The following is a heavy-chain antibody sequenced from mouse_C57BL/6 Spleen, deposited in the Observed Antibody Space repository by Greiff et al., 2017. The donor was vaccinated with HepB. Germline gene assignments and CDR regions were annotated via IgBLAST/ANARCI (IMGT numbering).Heavy chain of an antibody. CDR1: GFSLSTFGMG. J-gene: IGHJ4*01. Sequence: QVTLKVSGPGILQPSQTLSLTCSFSGFSLSTFGMGVGWIRQPSGKGLEWLAHIWWDDDKYYNPALKSRLTISKDTSKNQVFLKIANVDTADTATYYCARIARESNYDYDGDYYAMDYWGQGTSVTVSS. CDR3: ARIARESNYDYDGDYYAMDY. D-gene: IGHD2-4*01. CDR2: IWWDDDK. V-gene: IGHV8-8*01.